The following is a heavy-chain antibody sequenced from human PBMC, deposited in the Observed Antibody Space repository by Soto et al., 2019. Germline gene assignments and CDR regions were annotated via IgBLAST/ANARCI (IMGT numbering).Heavy chain of an antibody. CDR2: ISSDGINK. D-gene: IGHD2-15*01. Sequence: QVQLVESGGGAVQPGRSLRLSCAASGFTFSNNGIHWVRQAPGKGLEWVAVISSDGINKYYADSVKGRSTISRDNSKNTLFLQMNSLRVEATAVYYCAMDLCGGSSRFDYWGQGTLVTVSS. CDR3: AMDLCGGSSRFDY. J-gene: IGHJ4*02. CDR1: GFTFSNNG. V-gene: IGHV3-30*03.